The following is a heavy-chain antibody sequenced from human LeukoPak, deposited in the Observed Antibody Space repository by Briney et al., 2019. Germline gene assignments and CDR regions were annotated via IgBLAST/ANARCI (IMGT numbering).Heavy chain of an antibody. CDR1: GFTFRSYW. CDR3: ARDWRYCSSSSCLAMDV. CDR2: IERDGSEK. J-gene: IGHJ6*02. V-gene: IGHV3-7*01. Sequence: PGGSLRLSCAASGFTFRSYWMSWVRQAPGKGLEWVANIERDGSEKYYVDSVKGRFIISRGNAKNSLYLEMNSLRAEDTAVYYCARDWRYCSSSSCLAMDVWGQGTTVTVSS. D-gene: IGHD2-2*01.